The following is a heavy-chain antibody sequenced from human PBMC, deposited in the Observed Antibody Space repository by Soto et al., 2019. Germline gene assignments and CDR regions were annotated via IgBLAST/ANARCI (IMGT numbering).Heavy chain of an antibody. Sequence: PSETLSLTCAVYGGSFSDYYWHWIRQPPGKGLEWIGEINHSGNTNYNPSLKSRVTISVDTSENQFSLKLNSMTAADTAVYYCARHNYGSGSTYFDYWGQGTLVTVSS. D-gene: IGHD3-10*01. CDR3: ARHNYGSGSTYFDY. CDR1: GGSFSDYY. J-gene: IGHJ4*02. CDR2: INHSGNT. V-gene: IGHV4-34*01.